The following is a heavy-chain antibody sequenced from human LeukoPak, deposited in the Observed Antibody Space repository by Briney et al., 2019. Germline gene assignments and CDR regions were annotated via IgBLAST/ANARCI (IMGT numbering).Heavy chain of an antibody. CDR1: GGSISSGGYY. Sequence: SETLSLTCAVSGGSISSGGYYWSWIRQPPGKGLEWIGYIYYSGSTYYNPSLKSRVTISVDTSKNQFSLKLSSVTAADTAVYYCARSNYYGSGSYYNPYYYYGMDVWGQGTTVTVSS. CDR3: ARSNYYGSGSYYNPYYYYGMDV. J-gene: IGHJ6*02. D-gene: IGHD3-10*01. CDR2: IYYSGST. V-gene: IGHV4-30-4*01.